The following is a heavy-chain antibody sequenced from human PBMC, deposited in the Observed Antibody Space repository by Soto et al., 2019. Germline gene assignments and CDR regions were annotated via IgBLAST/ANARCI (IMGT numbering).Heavy chain of an antibody. J-gene: IGHJ4*02. V-gene: IGHV1-46*01. CDR3: ARDKEATVVTHFDY. D-gene: IGHD4-17*01. CDR1: GYTFTSYY. Sequence: GASVKVSCKASGYTFTSYYMHWVRQTPGQGLEWMGIINPIGGSTSYAQKFQGRVTMTRDSSTSTVYMQLSSLRPEDTVVYYCARDKEATVVTHFDYWGQGTLVTVSS. CDR2: INPIGGST.